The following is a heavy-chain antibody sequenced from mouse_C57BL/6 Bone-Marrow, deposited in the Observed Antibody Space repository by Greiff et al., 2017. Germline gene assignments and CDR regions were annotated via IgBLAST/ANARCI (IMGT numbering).Heavy chain of an antibody. CDR3: TTNYYGTWYFDV. Sequence: VQLKQSGAELVRPGASVKLSCTASGFNIKDDYMHWVKQRPEQGLEWIGWIDPENGDTEYASKFQGKATITADTSSNTAYLQLSSLTSEDTAVYYCTTNYYGTWYFDVWGTGTTVTVSS. V-gene: IGHV14-4*01. D-gene: IGHD1-1*01. CDR2: IDPENGDT. CDR1: GFNIKDDY. J-gene: IGHJ1*03.